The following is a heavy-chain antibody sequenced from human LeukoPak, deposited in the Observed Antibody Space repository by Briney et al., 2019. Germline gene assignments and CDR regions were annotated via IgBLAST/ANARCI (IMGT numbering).Heavy chain of an antibody. V-gene: IGHV4-39*01. CDR2: INYIGSS. Sequence: SETLSLTCSVFGDSVSSGNYFWGWIRQPPEKGLEWIGNINYIGSSAYNPSLKSRVTVSVDTSKNQFSLKMTSVTAADTALYYCARLTRGRYFDYFFDHWGQGTLITVSS. D-gene: IGHD3-9*01. CDR1: GDSVSSGNYF. CDR3: ARLTRGRYFDYFFDH. J-gene: IGHJ4*02.